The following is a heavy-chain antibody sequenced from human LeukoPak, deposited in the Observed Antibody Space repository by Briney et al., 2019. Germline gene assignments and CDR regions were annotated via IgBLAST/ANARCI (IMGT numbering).Heavy chain of an antibody. V-gene: IGHV3-30*02. CDR2: IRYDGSNK. CDR1: GFTFSSYG. D-gene: IGHD1-26*01. J-gene: IGHJ6*03. CDR3: AKGRGWEASYYYYYMDV. Sequence: GGSLRLSCAASGFTFSSYGIHWVRKAPGKGLERVAFIRYDGSNKYYTDSVKGRFTISRDNSKTTLYLQMNSLRAEDTAVYYCAKGRGWEASYYYYYMDVWGKGTTVTISS.